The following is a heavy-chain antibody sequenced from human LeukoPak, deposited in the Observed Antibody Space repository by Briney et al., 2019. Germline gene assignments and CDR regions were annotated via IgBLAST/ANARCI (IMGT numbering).Heavy chain of an antibody. J-gene: IGHJ4*02. CDR1: GGSISSSSYY. CDR2: IYYSGST. Sequence: ASETLSLTCTVSGGSISSSSYYWGWIRQPPGKGLEWIGSIYYSGSTYYNPSLKSRVTISVDTSKNQSSLKLSSVTAADTAVYYCARHPSYYDFWSGYYKPDSDFDYWGQGTLVTVSS. D-gene: IGHD3-3*01. V-gene: IGHV4-39*01. CDR3: ARHPSYYDFWSGYYKPDSDFDY.